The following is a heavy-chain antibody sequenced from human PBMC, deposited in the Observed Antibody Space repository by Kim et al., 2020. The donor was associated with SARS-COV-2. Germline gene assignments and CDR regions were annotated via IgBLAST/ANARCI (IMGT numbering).Heavy chain of an antibody. V-gene: IGHV1-2*02. CDR3: ARGKYRYAYDY. J-gene: IGHJ4*02. Sequence: ASVKVSCKASGYGFTDHYIHWVRQASGQGLEWMAWINPNTGDTKYAQKFQGRVSMTRDTSISTVDMELNRLKSDDTALYFCARGKYRYAYDYWGQGTLVTFSS. CDR1: GYGFTDHY. D-gene: IGHD5-18*01. CDR2: INPNTGDT.